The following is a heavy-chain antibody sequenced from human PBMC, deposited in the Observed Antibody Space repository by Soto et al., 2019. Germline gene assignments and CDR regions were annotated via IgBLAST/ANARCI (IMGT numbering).Heavy chain of an antibody. J-gene: IGHJ6*03. Sequence: PSETLSLTCTVSGGSISSYYWSWIRQPPGKGLEWIGYIYYSGSTNYNPSLKSRVTISVDTSKNQFSLKLSSVTAADTAVYYCAKLATIFGVVTNAYYYYYYMDVWGKGTTVTVSS. V-gene: IGHV4-59*08. CDR3: AKLATIFGVVTNAYYYYYYMDV. CDR1: GGSISSYY. D-gene: IGHD3-3*01. CDR2: IYYSGST.